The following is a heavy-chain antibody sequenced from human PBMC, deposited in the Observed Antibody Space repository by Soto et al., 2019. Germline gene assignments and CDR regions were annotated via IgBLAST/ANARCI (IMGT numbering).Heavy chain of an antibody. D-gene: IGHD3-3*01. CDR1: GYPVTAYY. J-gene: IGHJ3*02. V-gene: IGHV1-2*02. Sequence: QLHLVQSGAVVKKPGASVTVSCSASGYPVTAYYMHWVRQAPGRGLEWMGGINPATGAAKYTQTFQGRVTMPRDTSTNTVFMELSGLTSEDPAVFYFARGGGVGVAGSAAFDMWGQGTLVTVSS. CDR3: ARGGGVGVAGSAAFDM. CDR2: INPATGAA.